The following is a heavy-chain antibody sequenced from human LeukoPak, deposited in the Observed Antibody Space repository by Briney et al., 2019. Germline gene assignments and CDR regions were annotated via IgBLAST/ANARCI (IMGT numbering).Heavy chain of an antibody. D-gene: IGHD5-12*01. V-gene: IGHV4-39*01. Sequence: PSETLSLTCTVSGGSISSSGYYWGGTGHPPGRGLGGIGSIYNSGSTYYNPSLKSRVTISVDTSKNQFSLKLSSVTAADTAVYYCARRIGGYDYVWFDPWGQGTLVTVSS. J-gene: IGHJ5*02. CDR3: ARRIGGYDYVWFDP. CDR2: IYNSGST. CDR1: GGSISSSGYY.